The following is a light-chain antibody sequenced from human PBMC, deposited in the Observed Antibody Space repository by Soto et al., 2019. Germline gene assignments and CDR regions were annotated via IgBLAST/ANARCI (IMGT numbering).Light chain of an antibody. V-gene: IGKV3-15*01. Sequence: EIVMTQSPGTLSVSPGERATLSCRASQSVRSKLAWYQQKPGQAPMLLIYDASTRATGIPARFSGSGSGTDFPPTISSLQSEDFAVYYCQQYNNWPPFTFGQGTRLEIK. CDR2: DAS. CDR3: QQYNNWPPFT. J-gene: IGKJ5*01. CDR1: QSVRSK.